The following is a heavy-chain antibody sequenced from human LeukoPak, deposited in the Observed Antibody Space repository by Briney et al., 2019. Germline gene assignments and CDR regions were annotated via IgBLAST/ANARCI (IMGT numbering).Heavy chain of an antibody. CDR3: ARVGIAVAGTKGFDY. V-gene: IGHV3-21*01. D-gene: IGHD6-19*01. Sequence: GGSLRLSCAASGFTFSSYSMNWVRQAPGKGLEWVSSISSSSSYIYYADSVKGRFTISRDDAKNSLYLQMNSLRAEDTAVYYCARVGIAVAGTKGFDYWGQGTLVTVSS. J-gene: IGHJ4*02. CDR2: ISSSSSYI. CDR1: GFTFSSYS.